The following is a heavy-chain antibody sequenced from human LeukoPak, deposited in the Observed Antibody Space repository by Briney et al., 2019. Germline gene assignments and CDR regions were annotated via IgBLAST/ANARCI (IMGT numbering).Heavy chain of an antibody. Sequence: GGSLRLSCSTSGVTFSGYSMNWVRQAPGKGLEWVLSISSSSSYIYYADSVKGRFTISRDNAKNSLYLQMNSLRAEDTAVYYCARDSRSSSLGNWGQGTLVTVSS. V-gene: IGHV3-21*01. CDR2: ISSSSSYI. J-gene: IGHJ4*02. CDR1: GVTFSGYS. CDR3: ARDSRSSSLGN. D-gene: IGHD6-6*01.